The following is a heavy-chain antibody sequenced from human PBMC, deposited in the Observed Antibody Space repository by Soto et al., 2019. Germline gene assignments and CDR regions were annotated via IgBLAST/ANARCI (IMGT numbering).Heavy chain of an antibody. V-gene: IGHV4-61*08. D-gene: IGHD2-21*01. CDR1: GASVSGGGYT. Sequence: QVQLQESGPGLVKPSETLSLTCSVSGASVSGGGYTWRWVRQPPGKGLEWIGHIPNSVNTFYNPSLKGRVAMSVDTSKTQFSLKMSSVTAADSAIYFCARTHDRGAWAAWYWGQGTLVTVSP. J-gene: IGHJ4*02. CDR2: IPNSVNT. CDR3: ARTHDRGAWAAWY.